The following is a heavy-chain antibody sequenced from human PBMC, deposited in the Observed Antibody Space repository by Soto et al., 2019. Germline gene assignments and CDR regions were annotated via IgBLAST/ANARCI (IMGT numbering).Heavy chain of an antibody. D-gene: IGHD3-3*01. Sequence: GGSLRLSCAASGFTFSSYGMHWVRQAPGKGLEWVAVIWYDGSNKYYADSVKGRFTISRDNSKNTLYLQMNSLRAEDTAVYYCARALQLRFLEWLSPYYYYGMDVWGQGTTVTVSS. CDR1: GFTFSSYG. V-gene: IGHV3-33*01. CDR2: IWYDGSNK. CDR3: ARALQLRFLEWLSPYYYYGMDV. J-gene: IGHJ6*02.